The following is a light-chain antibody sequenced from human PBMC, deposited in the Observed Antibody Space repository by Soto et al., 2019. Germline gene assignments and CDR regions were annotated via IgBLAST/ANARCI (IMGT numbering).Light chain of an antibody. Sequence: IVLAQSPGTLCLSPGEGVPLSCRVSQSVTVNSLAWYQQKPGQAPRLLIYAASTRAAAVPDRFTGSGSGTDFALTISRLEPEDFGVYYCQQYGDSPLTSGPRTKVDI. J-gene: IGKJ3*01. CDR3: QQYGDSPLT. CDR2: AAS. V-gene: IGKV3-20*01. CDR1: QSVTVNS.